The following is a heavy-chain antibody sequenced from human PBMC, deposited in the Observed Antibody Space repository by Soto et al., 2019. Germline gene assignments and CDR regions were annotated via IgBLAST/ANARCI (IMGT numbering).Heavy chain of an antibody. D-gene: IGHD6-19*01. CDR1: GFTFSDHY. J-gene: IGHJ4*02. Sequence: EVQLVESGGGLVRPGGSLRLSCAASGFTFSDHYMDWVRQAPGKGLEWVGRTRNKANSYTTEYAASVKGRFTISRDDSKNSLYLQMNSLKTEDTAVYYCQVAVAGTRDYWGQGTLVTVSS. V-gene: IGHV3-72*01. CDR2: TRNKANSYTT. CDR3: QVAVAGTRDY.